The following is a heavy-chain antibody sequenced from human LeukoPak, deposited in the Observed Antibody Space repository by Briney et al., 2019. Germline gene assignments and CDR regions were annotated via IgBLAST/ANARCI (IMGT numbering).Heavy chain of an antibody. V-gene: IGHV1-18*01. CDR3: ATTTRGAYRSGYLDY. CDR2: ISGYNGNT. D-gene: IGHD6-19*01. J-gene: IGHJ4*02. Sequence: ASVKVSCKASGYTFTSYGISWVRQAPGQGLEWMGWISGYNGNTNYAQKLQGRVTMTTDTSTSTAYMELRSLRSDDTAVYYCATTTRGAYRSGYLDYWGQGTLVTVSS. CDR1: GYTFTSYG.